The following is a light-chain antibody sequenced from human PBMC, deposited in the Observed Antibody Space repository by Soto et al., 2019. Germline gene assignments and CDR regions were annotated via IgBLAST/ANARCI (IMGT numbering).Light chain of an antibody. CDR1: SSNIGNNA. J-gene: IGLJ3*02. CDR3: SAWDDSLNGPL. Sequence: QSVLTQPPSVSAAPRQRVTISCSGSSSNIGNNAVNWYQHVPGKAPKLLIHFDDRVPSGTPDRFSGSKSGTSASLFISGLQSEDEADYYCSAWDDSLNGPLFGGGTKLTVL. CDR2: FDD. V-gene: IGLV1-36*01.